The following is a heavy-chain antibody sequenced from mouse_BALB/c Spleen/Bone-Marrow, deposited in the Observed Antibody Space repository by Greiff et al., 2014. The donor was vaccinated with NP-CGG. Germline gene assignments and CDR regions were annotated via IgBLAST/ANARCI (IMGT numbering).Heavy chain of an antibody. J-gene: IGHJ3*01. D-gene: IGHD1-1*01. V-gene: IGHV14-3*02. CDR1: GFNIKDTY. CDR3: ASYYYGSSSFAY. CDR2: IDPANGNT. Sequence: DVQLQESGAELVKPGASVKLSCTASGFNIKDTYMHWVKQRTEQGLEWIGRIDPANGNTKYDPKFQGKATITADTSSNTAYLQLSSLTSEDTAVYCCASYYYGSSSFAYWGQGTLVTVSA.